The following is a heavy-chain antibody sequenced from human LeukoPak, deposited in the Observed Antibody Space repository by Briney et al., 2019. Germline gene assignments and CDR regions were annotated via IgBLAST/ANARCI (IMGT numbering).Heavy chain of an antibody. V-gene: IGHV3-48*04. Sequence: PGGSLRLSCAASGFTFSKYTMNWVRQAPGKGLEWVSYITSSGSTTYYADSVKGRFTISRDNAKNSLYLQMNSLRAEDTAVYYCARAGPDGSEYYFDYWGQGTLVTVSS. J-gene: IGHJ4*02. CDR3: ARAGPDGSEYYFDY. CDR2: ITSSGSTT. CDR1: GFTFSKYT. D-gene: IGHD3-10*01.